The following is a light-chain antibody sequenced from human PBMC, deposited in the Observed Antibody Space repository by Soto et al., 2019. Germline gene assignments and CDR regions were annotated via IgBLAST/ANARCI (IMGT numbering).Light chain of an antibody. Sequence: QSVLTQAASVAGSPGQSITISCTGTNSDVGGYNYVSCYQQQSGQAPKLVIHEVSYRPSGVSNRFSGSKSGNTASLTISGLQAEDEADYYCDSYTSSRAYVFGIGTKVTVL. CDR1: NSDVGGYNY. CDR3: DSYTSSRAYV. CDR2: EVS. J-gene: IGLJ1*01. V-gene: IGLV2-14*01.